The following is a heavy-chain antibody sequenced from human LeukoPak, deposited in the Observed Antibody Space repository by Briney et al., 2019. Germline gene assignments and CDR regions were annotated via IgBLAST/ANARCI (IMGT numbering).Heavy chain of an antibody. CDR1: GVIFSSYG. Sequence: GGSLRLSCAASGVIFSSYGMSWVRQAPGKGLEWVANIKEDGSEKYYVDSVKGRFTISRDNAKNSLYLQMNSLRAEDTAVYYCARDSLINWGPGYYYYGMDVWGQGTTVTVS. CDR3: ARDSLINWGPGYYYYGMDV. CDR2: IKEDGSEK. J-gene: IGHJ6*02. V-gene: IGHV3-7*01. D-gene: IGHD7-27*01.